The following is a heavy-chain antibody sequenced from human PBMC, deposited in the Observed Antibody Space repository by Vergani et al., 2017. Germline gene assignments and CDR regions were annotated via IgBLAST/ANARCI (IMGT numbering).Heavy chain of an antibody. V-gene: IGHV3-23*01. CDR3: AKGVYGSVTSGCEGRGYYYGMGV. CDR1: GFTFSSYA. D-gene: IGHD6-19*01. Sequence: EVQLLESGGGLVQPGGSLRLSCAASGFTFSSYAMSWVRQVPGKGLEWVSDISGSGGNTYYANSVKCRFTISRDNSKNTLYLQMNSLRADDTAVYYWAKGVYGSVTSGCEGRGYYYGMGVWGQGTTVTFSS. CDR2: ISGSGGNT. J-gene: IGHJ6*02.